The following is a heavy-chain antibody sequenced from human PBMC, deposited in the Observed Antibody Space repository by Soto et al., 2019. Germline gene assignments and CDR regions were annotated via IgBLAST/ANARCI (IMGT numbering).Heavy chain of an antibody. J-gene: IGHJ6*02. V-gene: IGHV4-31*03. Sequence: SETVSLTCTVSGGSISSGGYYWSWIRQHPGKGLEWIGYIYYSGSTYYNPSLKSRVTISVDTSKNQFSLKLSSVTAADTAVYYCARERNYDSSGYSYYYGMDVWGQGTTITVSS. D-gene: IGHD3-22*01. CDR1: GGSISSGGYY. CDR2: IYYSGST. CDR3: ARERNYDSSGYSYYYGMDV.